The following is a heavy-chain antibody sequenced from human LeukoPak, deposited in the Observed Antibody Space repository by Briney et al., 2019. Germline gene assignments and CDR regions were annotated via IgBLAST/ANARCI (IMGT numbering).Heavy chain of an antibody. J-gene: IGHJ5*02. CDR1: EFSVGSNY. Sequence: GGSLRLSCAASEFSVGSNYMTWVRQAPGKGLEWVSLIYSGGSTYYADSVKGRFTISRDNSKNTLYLQMNSLRAEDTAVYYCAKSGGVRFDPWGQGTLVTVSS. CDR3: AKSGGVRFDP. CDR2: IYSGGST. V-gene: IGHV3-66*01. D-gene: IGHD3-16*01.